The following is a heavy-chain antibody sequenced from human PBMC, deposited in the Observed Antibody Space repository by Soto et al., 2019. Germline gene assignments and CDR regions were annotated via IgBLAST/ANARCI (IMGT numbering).Heavy chain of an antibody. CDR1: GFTFCDYD. CDR3: VRDNALTADLFDY. Sequence: GGSLSLSCAASGFTFCDYDMRWIRQAPEKGLEWVSYISSSSSYTNYADSVKGRFTISRDNAKNSLYLQMTSLRAEDTAVYYCVRDNALTADLFDYWGQGTHVTVSS. J-gene: IGHJ4*02. V-gene: IGHV3-11*06. D-gene: IGHD2-8*01. CDR2: ISSSSSYT.